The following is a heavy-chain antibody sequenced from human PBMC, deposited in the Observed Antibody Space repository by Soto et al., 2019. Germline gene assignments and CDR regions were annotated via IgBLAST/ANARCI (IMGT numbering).Heavy chain of an antibody. CDR3: ATQTGLYYYGMDV. J-gene: IGHJ6*02. CDR1: GGSINAFF. V-gene: IGHV4-59*01. CDR2: IFYSGST. Sequence: QVQLQQSGPGLVKPSETLSLTCTVSGGSINAFFWSWVRQPPGKGLESIGYIFYSGSTNYNPSLKSRVTISLDTSTTQCSPNLTSVTAADTAVYYCATQTGLYYYGMDVWGQGTRVAGSS.